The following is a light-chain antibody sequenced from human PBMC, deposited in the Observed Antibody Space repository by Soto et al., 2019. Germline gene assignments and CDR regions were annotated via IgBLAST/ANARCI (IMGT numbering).Light chain of an antibody. Sequence: AIRMTQSPSSFSASTGDRVTITCRASQGISSYLAWYQQKPGKAPKLLIYAASTLQSGGPSRFSGSGSGTDFTLTISCLQSEDFANYYCQQYYSYLGNFGPGTKVDIK. CDR3: QQYYSYLGN. V-gene: IGKV1-8*01. J-gene: IGKJ3*01. CDR1: QGISSY. CDR2: AAS.